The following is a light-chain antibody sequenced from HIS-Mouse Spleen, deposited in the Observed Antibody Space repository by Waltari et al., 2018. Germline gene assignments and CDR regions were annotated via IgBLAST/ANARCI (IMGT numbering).Light chain of an antibody. CDR3: QAWDSSYSV. J-gene: IGLJ2*01. CDR1: KLGDKY. V-gene: IGLV3-1*01. CDR2: QES. Sequence: SYELTQPPSVSVSPGQTASITCSGDKLGDKYACWYQQKPGQSPVLVIYQESKRPSGIPERFSGSNSGNTATLTISGTQAMDEADYYCQAWDSSYSVFGGGTKLTVL.